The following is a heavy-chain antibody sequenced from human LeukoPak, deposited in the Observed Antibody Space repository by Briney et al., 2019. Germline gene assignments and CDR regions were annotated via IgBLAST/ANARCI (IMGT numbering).Heavy chain of an antibody. D-gene: IGHD3-10*01. CDR3: ARDRGNWFDP. CDR1: GYTFTSYG. J-gene: IGHJ5*02. V-gene: IGHV1-18*01. CDR2: ISAYNGNT. Sequence: GASVKVSCKASGYTFTSYGISWVRQAPGQGLEWMGWISAYNGNTNHAQKLQGRVTMTTDTSTGTVYMELRSLRSDDAAVYYCARDRGNWFDPWGQGTLVTVSS.